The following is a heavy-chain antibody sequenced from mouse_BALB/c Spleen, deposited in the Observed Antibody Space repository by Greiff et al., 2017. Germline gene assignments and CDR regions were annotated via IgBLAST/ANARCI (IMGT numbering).Heavy chain of an antibody. D-gene: IGHD5-1*01. CDR1: GYSFTSNC. Sequence: EVQLQQSGTVLARPGASVKMSCKASGYSFTSNCMHWVNQRPGQGLEWIGAIYPANSDTSYNQKFKGKAKLTAVTSASTAYMELISRTNSESAVDYCTSRCKYNVGYAMDYWGQGTSVTVSS. V-gene: IGHV1-5*01. CDR3: TSRCKYNVGYAMDY. J-gene: IGHJ4*01. CDR2: IYPANSDT.